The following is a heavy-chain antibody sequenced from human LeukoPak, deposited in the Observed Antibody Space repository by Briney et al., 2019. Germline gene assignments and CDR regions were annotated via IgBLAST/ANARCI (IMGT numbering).Heavy chain of an antibody. CDR1: GYTLTELS. J-gene: IGHJ6*03. D-gene: IGHD4-11*01. V-gene: IGHV1-24*01. Sequence: GASVKVSCKVSGYTLTELSMHWVRQAPGKGLEWMGGFDPEDGETIYAQKFQGRVTMTEDTSTDTAYMELSSLRSEDTAVYYCATATTDNYYYHYMDVWGKGTTVTVSS. CDR2: FDPEDGET. CDR3: ATATTDNYYYHYMDV.